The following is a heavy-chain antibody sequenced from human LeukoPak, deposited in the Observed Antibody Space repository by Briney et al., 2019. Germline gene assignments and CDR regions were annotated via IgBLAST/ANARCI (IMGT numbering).Heavy chain of an antibody. CDR1: GYTFTDYY. CDR3: ARDFQIFDAYVDTAMVTAPYI. CDR2: INPNSGGT. V-gene: IGHV1-2*02. J-gene: IGHJ3*02. Sequence: ASVKVSCKASGYTFTDYYVHWVRQAPGEGLEWMGWINPNSGGTNYAQDFQGRLTMTRDTSINTAYMELSRLKYADTAVYYCARDFQIFDAYVDTAMVTAPYIWGQGTKVTVSS. D-gene: IGHD5-18*01.